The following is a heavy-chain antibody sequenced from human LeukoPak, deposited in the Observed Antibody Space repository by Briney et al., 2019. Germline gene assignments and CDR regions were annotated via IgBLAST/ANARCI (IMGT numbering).Heavy chain of an antibody. Sequence: GGSLRLSCAASGFTFSSYAMSWVRQAPGKGLEWVSAISGSGGSTYYADSVKGRFTISRDKSKNTLYLQMNSLRAEDTAIYYRAKAVEYSSSGIDYWGQGTLVTVSS. D-gene: IGHD6-6*01. CDR2: ISGSGGST. V-gene: IGHV3-23*01. CDR1: GFTFSSYA. CDR3: AKAVEYSSSGIDY. J-gene: IGHJ4*02.